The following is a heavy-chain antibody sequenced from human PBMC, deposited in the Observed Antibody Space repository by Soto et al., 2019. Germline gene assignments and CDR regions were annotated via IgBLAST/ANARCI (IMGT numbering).Heavy chain of an antibody. Sequence: ASVKVSCKASGDGFSNYGFSWVRQAPGQGLEWMGWISAYDGQTNYTKKFQGRVTMTTDTSSSTAYMELRSLISDDTAVYYCARVWYYDSSGYYAFDYWGLGTLVTVSS. CDR1: GDGFSNYG. CDR3: ARVWYYDSSGYYAFDY. V-gene: IGHV1-18*01. CDR2: ISAYDGQT. D-gene: IGHD3-22*01. J-gene: IGHJ4*02.